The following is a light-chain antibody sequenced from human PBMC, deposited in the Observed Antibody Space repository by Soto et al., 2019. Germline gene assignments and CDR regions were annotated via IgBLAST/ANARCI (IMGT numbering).Light chain of an antibody. Sequence: EIVLTQSPGTLSLSPGERATLSCRASQTITSSLAWYQQKPGQAPRLLTYGASTRATGIPPRFSGSGSGTDSTLTINSLAPEDFAIYYCHQRQSWPRTFGQGTKVDNK. CDR3: HQRQSWPRT. J-gene: IGKJ1*01. CDR2: GAS. V-gene: IGKV3-11*01. CDR1: QTITSS.